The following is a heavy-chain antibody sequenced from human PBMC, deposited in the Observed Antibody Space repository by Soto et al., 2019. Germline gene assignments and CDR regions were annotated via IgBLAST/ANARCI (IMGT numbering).Heavy chain of an antibody. V-gene: IGHV3-23*01. Sequence: EVQLLESGGGLVQPGGSLRLSCAASGFTFSSYAMSWVRQAPGKGLEWVSAISGSGGSTYYADSVKGRFTISRDNSKNTLYLQMNSLRAEDTAAYYCAKVREQQLVRHGFQHWGQGILVTVSS. D-gene: IGHD6-13*01. J-gene: IGHJ1*01. CDR3: AKVREQQLVRHGFQH. CDR2: ISGSGGST. CDR1: GFTFSSYA.